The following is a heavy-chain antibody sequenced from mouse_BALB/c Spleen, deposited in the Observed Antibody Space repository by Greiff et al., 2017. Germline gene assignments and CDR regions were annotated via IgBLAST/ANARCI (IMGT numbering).Heavy chain of an antibody. J-gene: IGHJ1*01. CDR2: ISSGGGNT. Sequence: EVKLQESGGGLVKPGGSLKLSCAASGFTFSSYTMSWVRQTPEKRLEWVATISSGGGNTYYPDSVKGRFTISRDNAKNNLYLQMSSLRSEDTALYYCARLLGWYFDVWGAGTTVTVSS. V-gene: IGHV5-9*03. CDR1: GFTFSSYT. CDR3: ARLLGWYFDV. D-gene: IGHD1-1*01.